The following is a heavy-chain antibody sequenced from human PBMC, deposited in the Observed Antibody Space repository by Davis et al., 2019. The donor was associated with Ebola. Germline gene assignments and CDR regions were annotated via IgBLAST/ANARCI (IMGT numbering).Heavy chain of an antibody. D-gene: IGHD1-26*01. J-gene: IGHJ4*02. V-gene: IGHV4-59*12. CDR3: ASRAVLGSYFRPN. CDR1: GGSFSDYY. Sequence: SETLSLTCAVYGGSFSDYYWSWIRQSPGKVLEWIGYTSYSGSTNYNPSLKSRVTISVDTSKNQFSLKLSSVTAADTAVYYCASRAVLGSYFRPNWGQGTLVTVSS. CDR2: TSYSGST.